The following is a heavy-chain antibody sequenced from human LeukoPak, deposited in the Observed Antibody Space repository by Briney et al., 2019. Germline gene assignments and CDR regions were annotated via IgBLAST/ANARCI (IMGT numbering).Heavy chain of an antibody. V-gene: IGHV3-23*01. J-gene: IGHJ4*02. CDR3: AKRVPYSSSSVYFDY. CDR1: GFTFSTYG. CDR2: ISDDGGST. D-gene: IGHD6-6*01. Sequence: GGSLRLSCAASGFTFSTYGVNWVRQAPGKGLEWVSSISDDGGSTYYADSVKGRFTISRDNSKNMLSLQMNSLRAEDTAVYYCAKRVPYSSSSVYFDYWGQGTLVTVSS.